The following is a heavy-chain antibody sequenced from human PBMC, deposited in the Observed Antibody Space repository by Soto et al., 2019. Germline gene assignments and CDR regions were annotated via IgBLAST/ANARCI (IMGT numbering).Heavy chain of an antibody. CDR2: IYPGDSDT. CDR3: ARLALGEYIAAAGVDY. D-gene: IGHD6-13*01. J-gene: IGHJ4*02. Sequence: GESLKISCKGSGYSFTSYWIGLVRQMPGKGLEWMGIIYPGDSDTRYSPSFQGQVTISADKSISTAYLQWSSLKASDTAMYYCARLALGEYIAAAGVDYWGQGTLVTVSS. V-gene: IGHV5-51*01. CDR1: GYSFTSYW.